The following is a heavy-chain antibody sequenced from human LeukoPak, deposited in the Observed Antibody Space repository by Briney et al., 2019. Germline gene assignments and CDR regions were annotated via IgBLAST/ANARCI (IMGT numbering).Heavy chain of an antibody. V-gene: IGHV3-11*01. D-gene: IGHD3-10*01. J-gene: IGHJ4*02. Sequence: GGPLRLSCAASGFAFSDFYMFWIRQAPGKGLEWISHISNSGSTLYYADSVKGRFTISRDNDKNLLYLQMNSLRADDTAVYYCARDALGSYDYWGQGTLVTVSS. CDR2: ISNSGSTL. CDR3: ARDALGSYDY. CDR1: GFAFSDFY.